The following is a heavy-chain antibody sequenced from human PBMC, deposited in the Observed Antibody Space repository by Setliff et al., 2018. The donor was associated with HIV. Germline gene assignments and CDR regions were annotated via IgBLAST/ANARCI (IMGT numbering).Heavy chain of an antibody. J-gene: IGHJ4*02. CDR1: GFTVSSNY. CDR3: TREDPPADFHFWSGRLAD. V-gene: IGHV3-66*02. Sequence: PGGSLTLSCAASGFTVSSNYMSWVRQAPGKGLEWVAVIYIDGSTYYADSVRGRFTISRDNYKNTLYLQMKSLSAEDTAVYYCTREDPPADFHFWSGRLADWGQGSLVTVSS. CDR2: IYIDGST. D-gene: IGHD3-3*02.